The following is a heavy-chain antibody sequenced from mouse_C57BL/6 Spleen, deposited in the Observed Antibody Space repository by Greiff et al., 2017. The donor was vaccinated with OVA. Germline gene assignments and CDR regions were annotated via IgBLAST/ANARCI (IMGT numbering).Heavy chain of an antibody. V-gene: IGHV1-59*01. CDR1: GYTFTSYW. CDR3: ARTMHYGSSYWYFDV. Sequence: VQLQQSGAELVRPGTSVKLSCKASGYTFTSYWMHWVKQRPGQGLEWIGVIDPSDSYTNYNQKFKGKATLTVDTSSSTAYMQLSSLTSEDSAVYYCARTMHYGSSYWYFDVWGTGTTVTVSS. J-gene: IGHJ1*03. D-gene: IGHD1-1*01. CDR2: IDPSDSYT.